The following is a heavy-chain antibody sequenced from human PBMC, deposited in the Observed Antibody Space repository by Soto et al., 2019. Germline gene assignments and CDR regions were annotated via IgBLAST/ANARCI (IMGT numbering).Heavy chain of an antibody. CDR3: ARGDLGIAAAGTSPWFDP. Sequence: SETLSLTCAVYGGSFSGYYWSWIRQPPGKGLEWIGEINHSGSTNYNPSLKSRVTISVDTSKNQFSLKLSSVTAADTAVYYCARGDLGIAAAGTSPWFDPWGQGTLVTVSS. V-gene: IGHV4-34*01. D-gene: IGHD6-13*01. CDR2: INHSGST. CDR1: GGSFSGYY. J-gene: IGHJ5*02.